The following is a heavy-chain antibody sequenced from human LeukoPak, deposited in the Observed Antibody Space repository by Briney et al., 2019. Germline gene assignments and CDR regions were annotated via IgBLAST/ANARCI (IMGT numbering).Heavy chain of an antibody. CDR3: ARRLQVGTTVRPYFDY. V-gene: IGHV3-7*05. D-gene: IGHD1-26*01. CDR1: GLTFSSYW. Sequence: GGSLRLSCAASGLTFSSYWMSWVRQAPGKGLEWVANIKHDGSEKNYVDSVKGRFTISRDNAKNSLFLQMNSLRAEDTAVYYCARRLQVGTTVRPYFDYWGQGTLVTVSS. CDR2: IKHDGSEK. J-gene: IGHJ4*02.